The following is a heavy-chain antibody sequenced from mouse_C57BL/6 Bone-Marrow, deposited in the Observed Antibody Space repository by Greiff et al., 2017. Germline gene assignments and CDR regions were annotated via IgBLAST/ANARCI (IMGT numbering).Heavy chain of an antibody. CDR2: INSDGGST. D-gene: IGHD2-4*01. CDR1: EYEFPSHD. CDR3: AIYYDYDEGAWFAY. J-gene: IGHJ3*01. Sequence: EVKLMESGGGLVQPGESLKLSCESNEYEFPSHDMSWVRKTPEKRLELVAAINSDGGSTYYPDTMERRFIISRDNTKKTLYLQMSSLRSEDTALYYCAIYYDYDEGAWFAYWGQGTLVTVSA. V-gene: IGHV5-2*01.